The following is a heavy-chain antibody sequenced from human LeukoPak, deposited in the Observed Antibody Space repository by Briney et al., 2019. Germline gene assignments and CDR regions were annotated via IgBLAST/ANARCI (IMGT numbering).Heavy chain of an antibody. J-gene: IGHJ4*02. Sequence: GGSLRLSCAASGFTFDDYGMSWVRQAPGKGLEWVSSISSSSSYIYYADSVKGRFTISRDNAKNSLYLQMNSLRAEDTAVYYCARVLRYSYDTWGQGTLVTVSS. V-gene: IGHV3-21*01. CDR2: ISSSSSYI. D-gene: IGHD5-18*01. CDR3: ARVLRYSYDT. CDR1: GFTFDDYG.